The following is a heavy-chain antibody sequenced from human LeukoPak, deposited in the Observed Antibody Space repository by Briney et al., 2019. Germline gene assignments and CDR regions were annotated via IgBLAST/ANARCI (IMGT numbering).Heavy chain of an antibody. V-gene: IGHV1-69*06. Sequence: SVKVSCKASGYTFTSYAMNWVRQAPGQGLEWMGGIIPIFGTANYAQKFQGRVTITADKSTSTAYMELSSLRSEDTAVYYCARADADYDYVWGSYRLDYWGQGTLVTVSS. CDR2: IIPIFGTA. CDR3: ARADADYDYVWGSYRLDY. CDR1: GYTFTSYA. J-gene: IGHJ4*02. D-gene: IGHD3-16*02.